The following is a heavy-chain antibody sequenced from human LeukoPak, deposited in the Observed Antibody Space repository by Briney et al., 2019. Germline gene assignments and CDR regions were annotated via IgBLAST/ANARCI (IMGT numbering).Heavy chain of an antibody. D-gene: IGHD3-3*01. V-gene: IGHV4-34*01. CDR2: INHSGST. CDR1: GGSFSGYY. Sequence: PSETLSLTCAVYGGSFSGYYWSWIRQPLGKGLEWIGEINHSGSTNYNPSLKSRVTISVDTSKNQFSLKLSSVTAADTAVYYCARGSVLAGVDYWGQGTLVTVSS. J-gene: IGHJ4*02. CDR3: ARGSVLAGVDY.